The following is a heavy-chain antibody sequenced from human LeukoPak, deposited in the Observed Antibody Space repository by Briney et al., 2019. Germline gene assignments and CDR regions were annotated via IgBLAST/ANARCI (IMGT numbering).Heavy chain of an antibody. CDR1: GGSISSGSCY. CDR3: ARDGAKYIVSYMDV. Sequence: SETLSLTCTVSGGSISSGSCYWSWIRQPAGKGLEWVGRIYTSGSTNYNPSLKSRVTMSVDTSKNQFSLKLSSVTAADTAVYYCARDGAKYIVSYMDVWGKGTTVTVSS. J-gene: IGHJ6*03. CDR2: IYTSGST. D-gene: IGHD4/OR15-4a*01. V-gene: IGHV4-61*02.